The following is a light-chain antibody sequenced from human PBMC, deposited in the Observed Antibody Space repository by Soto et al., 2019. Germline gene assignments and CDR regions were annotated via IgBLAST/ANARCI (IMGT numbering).Light chain of an antibody. CDR1: QSVSSY. V-gene: IGKV3-11*01. Sequence: EIVLTQSPATLSLSPGERATLSCRASQSVSSYLAWYQQKPGQAPRLLIYDASNGATGIPARFSGSGSGTDFTLTISSLEAEDFAVYYCQQYDISPWTFGQGTKVDI. J-gene: IGKJ1*01. CDR2: DAS. CDR3: QQYDISPWT.